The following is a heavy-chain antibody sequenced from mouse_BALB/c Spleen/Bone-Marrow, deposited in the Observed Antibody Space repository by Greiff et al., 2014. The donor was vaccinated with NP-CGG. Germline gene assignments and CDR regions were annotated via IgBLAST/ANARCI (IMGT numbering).Heavy chain of an antibody. CDR2: ISYSGNA. J-gene: IGHJ2*01. CDR1: GDSFTSYY. Sequence: DVKLQESGPSLVKPSQSLSLSCSVSGDSFTSYYLNWVRKFPGNKLEYMGYISYSGNAYYYPSLKSRISLTRDTTKNQYYLKLNTLTTEDTDSYFCARGNGYHFDYWGQGTTLTVSS. V-gene: IGHV3-8*02. D-gene: IGHD1-2*01. CDR3: ARGNGYHFDY.